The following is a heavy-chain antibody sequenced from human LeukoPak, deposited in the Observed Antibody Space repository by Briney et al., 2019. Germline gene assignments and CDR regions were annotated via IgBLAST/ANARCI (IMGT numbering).Heavy chain of an antibody. CDR1: RDNVSSKSAA. J-gene: IGHJ5*02. V-gene: IGHV6-1*01. Sequence: SQTLSLTCAISRDNVSSKSAAWNWIRQSPSRGLEWLGRTYYRSKWYNDYAESVKSRININPDTSKNQFTLQLNSVTPEDTAVYYCAREEYLKYAARWFDPWGQGTLVTVSS. D-gene: IGHD2-2*01. CDR2: TYYRSKWYN. CDR3: AREEYLKYAARWFDP.